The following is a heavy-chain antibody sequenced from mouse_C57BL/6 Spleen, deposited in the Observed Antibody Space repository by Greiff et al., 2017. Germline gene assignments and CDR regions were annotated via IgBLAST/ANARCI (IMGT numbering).Heavy chain of an antibody. D-gene: IGHD4-1*01. CDR2: INPGSGGT. CDR1: GYAFTNYL. J-gene: IGHJ2*01. Sequence: VQLQQSGAELVRPGTSVKVSCKASGYAFTNYLIAWVKQRPGQGLEWIGVINPGSGGTNYNEKFKGKATLTADKSSSTAYMQLSSLTSEDSAVXFCARSRNWDFDYWGQGTTLTVSS. CDR3: ARSRNWDFDY. V-gene: IGHV1-54*01.